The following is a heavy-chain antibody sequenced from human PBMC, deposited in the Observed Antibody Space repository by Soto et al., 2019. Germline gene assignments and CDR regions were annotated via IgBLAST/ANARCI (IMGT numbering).Heavy chain of an antibody. CDR1: GFMFSVFW. J-gene: IGHJ4*02. V-gene: IGHV3-74*03. CDR2: INSDESVK. Sequence: QPGGSLRLSRADSGFMFSVFWMHWVRQVPGKGMVWVSRINSDESVKAYASSVKGRFTIARDNAKQMMYLQMNSLRTEDTAVSYSARLPNEKAIGPFYDFWGQGTLVTVSS. D-gene: IGHD1-1*01. CDR3: ARLPNEKAIGPFYDF.